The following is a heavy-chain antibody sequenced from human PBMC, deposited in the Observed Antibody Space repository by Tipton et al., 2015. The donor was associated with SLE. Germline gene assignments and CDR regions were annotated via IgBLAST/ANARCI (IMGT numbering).Heavy chain of an antibody. V-gene: IGHV4-34*01. CDR1: RGSFSGYS. CDR3: ARGVAGYYFYYYMDV. CDR2: FNHTGST. J-gene: IGHJ6*03. Sequence: LRLSCAVYRGSFSGYSWTWIRQSPGRGLEWIGEFNHTGSTNYNPSLKSRATISVETSKNQLSLKLTSVTAADTAVYYCARGVAGYYFYYYMDVWGKGTTVTISS. D-gene: IGHD3-10*01.